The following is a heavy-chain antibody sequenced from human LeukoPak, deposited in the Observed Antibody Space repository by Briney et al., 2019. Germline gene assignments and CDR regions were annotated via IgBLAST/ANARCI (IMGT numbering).Heavy chain of an antibody. J-gene: IGHJ4*02. CDR1: GFTFSSYA. D-gene: IGHD6-19*01. CDR2: ISGSGGST. CDR3: AKHSGWTYYFDY. Sequence: GGSLRLSCAASGFTFSSYAMSCVRQAPGKGLEWVSAISGSGGSTYYADSVKGRFTISRDNSKNTLYLQMNSLRAEDTAVYYCAKHSGWTYYFDYWGQGTLVTVSS. V-gene: IGHV3-23*01.